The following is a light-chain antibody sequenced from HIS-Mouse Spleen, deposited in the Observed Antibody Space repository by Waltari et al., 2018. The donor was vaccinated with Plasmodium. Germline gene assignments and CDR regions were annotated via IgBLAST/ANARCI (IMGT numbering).Light chain of an antibody. J-gene: IGLJ2*01. CDR1: SGHSSHA. CDR2: LNSDGSH. CDR3: QTWGTGMGV. V-gene: IGLV4-69*01. Sequence: QLVLTQSPSASASLGASVKLACTLSSGHSSHAIASHQQQPEKGPRYLMKLNSDGSHSKGDGIPDRFSGSSSGAERYLTISSLQSEDEADYYCQTWGTGMGVFGGGTKLTVL.